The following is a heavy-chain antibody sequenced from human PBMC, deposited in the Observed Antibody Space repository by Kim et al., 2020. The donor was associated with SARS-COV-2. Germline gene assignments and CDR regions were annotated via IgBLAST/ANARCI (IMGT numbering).Heavy chain of an antibody. D-gene: IGHD3-9*01. CDR1: GFTFSSYS. CDR3: ARDAYYDILTGYYNKGMGVFFDY. CDR2: ISSSSSTI. V-gene: IGHV3-48*02. J-gene: IGHJ4*02. Sequence: GGSLRLSCAASGFTFSSYSMNWVRQAPGKELEWVSYISSSSSTIYYADSVKGRFTISRDNAKNSLYLQMNSLRDEDTAVYYCARDAYYDILTGYYNKGMGVFFDYWGQGTLVTVSS.